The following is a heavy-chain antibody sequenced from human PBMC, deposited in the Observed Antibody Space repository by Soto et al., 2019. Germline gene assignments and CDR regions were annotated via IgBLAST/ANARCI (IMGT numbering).Heavy chain of an antibody. CDR3: ARHEGSGRGLGGIHYYCGMDV. Sequence: EVQLVQSGAEVKKPGESLKISCKGSGYSFTSYWIGWVRQMPGKGLEWMGIIYPGDSDTRYSPSFQGQVTISADKSIXXAXLXXSSLKASDTAMYYCARHEGSGRGLGGIHYYCGMDVWGQGTTVTVSS. D-gene: IGHD3-10*01. CDR2: IYPGDSDT. J-gene: IGHJ6*02. CDR1: GYSFTSYW. V-gene: IGHV5-51*01.